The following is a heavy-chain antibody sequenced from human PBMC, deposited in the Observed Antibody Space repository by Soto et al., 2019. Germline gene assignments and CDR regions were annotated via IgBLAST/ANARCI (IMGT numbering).Heavy chain of an antibody. D-gene: IGHD2-21*01. CDR1: GGTFSSFA. Sequence: QVLLVQSGAEVKKPGSSVRVSCKTSGGTFSSFAISWVRLAPGQGLEWRGVIVPMFAAPTYAQKFQGRVSITADESTRTAYMELSRLRSDDTAVYYCARDRVMRGNAYYYGMDVWGQGTTVTVSS. CDR3: ARDRVMRGNAYYYGMDV. CDR2: IVPMFAAP. V-gene: IGHV1-69*12. J-gene: IGHJ6*02.